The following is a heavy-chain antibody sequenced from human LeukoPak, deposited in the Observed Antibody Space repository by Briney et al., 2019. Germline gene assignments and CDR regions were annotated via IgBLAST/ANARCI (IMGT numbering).Heavy chain of an antibody. J-gene: IGHJ4*02. CDR1: GGTFSSYA. D-gene: IGHD2-15*01. CDR3: ARENSGGRPFDY. V-gene: IGHV1-69*04. CDR2: IIPILGIA. Sequence: GASVKVSCKASGGTFSSYAISWVRQAPGQGLEWMGRIIPILGIANYAQKFQGRVTITADKSTSTAYMELSSLRSEDTAVYYCARENSGGRPFDYWGQGTLVTVSS.